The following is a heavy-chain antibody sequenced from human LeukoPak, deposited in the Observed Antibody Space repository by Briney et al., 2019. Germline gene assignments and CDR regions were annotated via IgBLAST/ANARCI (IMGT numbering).Heavy chain of an antibody. CDR3: ARGGLMVYAVRVQNDAFDI. V-gene: IGHV4-39*07. Sequence: SETLSLTCTVSGGSISNNNYYWGWIRQPPGKGPEWIGEINHSGSTNYNPSLKSRVTISVDTSKNQFSLKLSSVTAADTAVYYCARGGLMVYAVRVQNDAFDIWGQGTMVTVSS. CDR2: INHSGST. J-gene: IGHJ3*02. CDR1: GGSISNNNYY. D-gene: IGHD2-8*01.